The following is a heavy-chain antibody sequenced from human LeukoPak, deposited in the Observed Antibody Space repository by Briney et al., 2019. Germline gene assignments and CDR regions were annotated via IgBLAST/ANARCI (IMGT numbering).Heavy chain of an antibody. V-gene: IGHV1-8*01. J-gene: IGHJ3*02. Sequence: ASVKVSCKASGYTFTSYDIHWVRQAPGQGLGWMGWMNPNSGNTGYAQKFQGRVTMTRDTSISTAYLELRSLSSEDTAVYYCARGFTWGSGSPNAGFAIWGEGTMVTVSS. CDR2: MNPNSGNT. D-gene: IGHD3-10*01. CDR3: ARGFTWGSGSPNAGFAI. CDR1: GYTFTSYD.